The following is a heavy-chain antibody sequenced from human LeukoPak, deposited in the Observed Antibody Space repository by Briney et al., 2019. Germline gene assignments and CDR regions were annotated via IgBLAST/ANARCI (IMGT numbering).Heavy chain of an antibody. CDR2: IYYSGST. D-gene: IGHD6-13*01. J-gene: IGHJ4*02. CDR3: ARLETYQRGIAAAGTFDY. Sequence: SETLSLTCTVSGGSISSSSYYWGWIRQPPGKGLEWIGSIYYSGSTNYNPSLKSRVTISVDTSKNQFSLKLSSVTAADTAVYYCARLETYQRGIAAAGTFDYWGQGTLVTVSS. V-gene: IGHV4-39*07. CDR1: GGSISSSSYY.